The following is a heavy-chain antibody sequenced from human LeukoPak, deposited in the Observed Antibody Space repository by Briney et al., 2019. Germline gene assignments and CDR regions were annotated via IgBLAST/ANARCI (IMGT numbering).Heavy chain of an antibody. CDR2: IYYSGST. J-gene: IGHJ6*02. D-gene: IGHD3-10*01. Sequence: SKTLSLTCTVSGGSISSYYWSWIRQPPGKGLEWIGYIYYSGSTNYNPSLKSRVTISVDTSKNQFSLKLSSVTAADTAVYYCARGLGGIHYYYYGMDVWGQGTTVTVSS. V-gene: IGHV4-59*12. CDR1: GGSISSYY. CDR3: ARGLGGIHYYYYGMDV.